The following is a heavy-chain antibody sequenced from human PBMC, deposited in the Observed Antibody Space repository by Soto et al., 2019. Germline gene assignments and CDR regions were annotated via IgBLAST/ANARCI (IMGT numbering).Heavy chain of an antibody. CDR3: ARGHIVLMVYAITGP. V-gene: IGHV3-21*01. D-gene: IGHD2-8*01. J-gene: IGHJ5*02. CDR2: ISSSSSYI. Sequence: PGGSLRLSCAASGFTFSSYSMNWVRQAPGKGLEWVSSISSSSSYIYYADSVKGRFTISRDNAKNSLYLQMNSLRAEDTAVYYCARGHIVLMVYAITGPWGQGTLVTVSS. CDR1: GFTFSSYS.